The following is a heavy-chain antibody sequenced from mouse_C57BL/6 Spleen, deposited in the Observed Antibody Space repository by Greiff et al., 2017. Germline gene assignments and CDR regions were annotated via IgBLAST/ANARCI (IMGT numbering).Heavy chain of an antibody. Sequence: VQLQQSGAELVRPGASVTLSCKASGYIFTDYEMHWVKQTPVHGLEWIGAVDPETGNTAYNQKFKDKAILTANKSTSTAYMEFRSLTSEDSAVYYCTNQTGDWYMDVWGTGTAVTVSS. J-gene: IGHJ1*03. CDR1: GYIFTDYE. CDR2: VDPETGNT. V-gene: IGHV1-15*01. CDR3: TNQTGDWYMDV. D-gene: IGHD4-1*01.